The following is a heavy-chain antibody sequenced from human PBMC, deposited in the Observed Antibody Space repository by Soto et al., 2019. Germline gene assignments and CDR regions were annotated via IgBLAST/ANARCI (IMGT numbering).Heavy chain of an antibody. CDR1: GYTFINYG. V-gene: IGHV1-18*04. D-gene: IGHD3-22*01. CDR2: ITDYNGNT. CDR3: ARVDYYDSSGYYYPPDY. J-gene: IGHJ4*02. Sequence: ASVKVSCKASGYTFINYGISWVRQAPGQGLEWMGWITDYNGNTNYARKFQGRVTMTTDTSTSTAYMELRSLRSDDTAVYYCARVDYYDSSGYYYPPDYWGQGTLVTVSS.